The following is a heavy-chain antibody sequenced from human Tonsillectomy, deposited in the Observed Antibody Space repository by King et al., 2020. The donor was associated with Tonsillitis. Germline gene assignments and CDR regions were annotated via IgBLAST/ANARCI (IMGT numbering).Heavy chain of an antibody. V-gene: IGHV4-30-4*07. CDR3: ARTTADAFDI. CDR1: GGSISSGGYS. J-gene: IGHJ3*02. CDR2: IYYRGST. Sequence: QLQESGPGLVKPSQTLSLTCAVSGGSISSGGYSWSWIRQPPGKGLEWIGYIYYRGSTYYNPSLKSRVTISVDTFKNQFSLKLSSVTAADTAVYYCARTTADAFDIWGQGTMVTVSS. D-gene: IGHD4-17*01.